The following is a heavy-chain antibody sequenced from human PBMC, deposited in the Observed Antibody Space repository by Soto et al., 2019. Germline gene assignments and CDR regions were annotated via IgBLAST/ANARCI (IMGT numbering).Heavy chain of an antibody. J-gene: IGHJ4*02. Sequence: QVQLVESGGGVVQPGRSLRLSCAASGFTFSTFAMHWVRRAPGRGLEWVAVISSDGFTQYYVDSIRGRFAISRDNSKNTLYLQMNSLRREDAAVYYCARAPTSRFDYWGQGTLVTVSA. CDR2: ISSDGFTQ. V-gene: IGHV3-30*09. CDR3: ARAPTSRFDY. CDR1: GFTFSTFA.